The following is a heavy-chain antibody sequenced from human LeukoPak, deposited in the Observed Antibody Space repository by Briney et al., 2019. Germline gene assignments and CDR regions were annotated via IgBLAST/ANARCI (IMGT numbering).Heavy chain of an antibody. CDR2: IYYSGST. V-gene: IGHV4-59*01. CDR1: GGSINSYY. J-gene: IGHJ4*02. D-gene: IGHD6-19*01. CDR3: AGGYSSGRVDY. Sequence: PSETLSLTCTVSGGSINSYYWSWIRQPPGKGLEWIGYIYYSGSTNYNPSLKSRVTISVDTSKNQFSLKLSSVTAADTAVYYCAGGYSSGRVDYWGQGTLVTVSS.